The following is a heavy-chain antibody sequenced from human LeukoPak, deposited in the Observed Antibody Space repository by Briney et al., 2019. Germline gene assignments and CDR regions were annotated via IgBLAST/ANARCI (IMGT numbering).Heavy chain of an antibody. D-gene: IGHD3-10*01. CDR2: IYYSGST. J-gene: IGHJ5*02. Sequence: SETLSLTCTVSGGSMRSYYWSWIRQPPGKGLEWIGYIYYSGSTNYNPSLKSRVTISVETSKNQFSLKLKSVTAADTAVYYCARGGYYGSGNDFRFDPWGQGTLVTVSS. CDR1: GGSMRSYY. CDR3: ARGGYYGSGNDFRFDP. V-gene: IGHV4-59*01.